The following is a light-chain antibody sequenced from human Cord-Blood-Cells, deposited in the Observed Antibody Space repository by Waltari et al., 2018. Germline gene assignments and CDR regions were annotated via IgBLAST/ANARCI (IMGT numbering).Light chain of an antibody. CDR1: QSISSY. CDR3: QQSYSTPRT. CDR2: AAS. V-gene: IGKV1-39*01. Sequence: DIQMTQSPSSLSAPVGASVTITCRASQSISSYLNWYQQKPGKAPKLRIYAASSLQSGVPSRFSGSGSWTDFTLTISSLQPEDFATYYCQQSYSTPRTCGQGTKVEIK. J-gene: IGKJ1*01.